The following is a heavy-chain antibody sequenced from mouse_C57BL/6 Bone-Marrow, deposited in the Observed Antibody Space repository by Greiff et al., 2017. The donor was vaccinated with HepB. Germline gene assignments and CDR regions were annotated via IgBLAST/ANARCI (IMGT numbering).Heavy chain of an antibody. CDR3: ARYGNFFDY. V-gene: IGHV1-81*01. D-gene: IGHD2-1*01. J-gene: IGHJ2*01. CDR2: IYPRSGNT. Sequence: QVQLQQSGAELARPGASVKLSCKASGYTFTSYGISWVKQRTGQGLEWIGEIYPRSGNTSYNEKFKGKATLTADKSSSTAYMERRSLTSEDSAVYFCARYGNFFDYWGQGTTLTVSS. CDR1: GYTFTSYG.